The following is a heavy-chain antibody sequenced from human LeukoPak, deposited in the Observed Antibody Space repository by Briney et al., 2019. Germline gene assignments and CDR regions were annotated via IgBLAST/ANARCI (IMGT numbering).Heavy chain of an antibody. D-gene: IGHD5-18*01. CDR2: IYHSGST. J-gene: IGHJ4*02. CDR3: ARHRGIQRCLGY. CDR1: GGSISSGGYY. Sequence: MASQTLSLTCTVSGGSISSGGYYWSWIRQHPGKGLEWIGSIYHSGSTYYNPSLKSRITMSEDTSKNQFSLKLSSVTAADTAVYYCARHRGIQRCLGYWGQGTLVTVSS. V-gene: IGHV4-31*03.